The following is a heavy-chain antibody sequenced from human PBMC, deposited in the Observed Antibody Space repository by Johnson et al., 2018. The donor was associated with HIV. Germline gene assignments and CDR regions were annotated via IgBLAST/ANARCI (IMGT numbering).Heavy chain of an antibody. V-gene: IGHV3-7*03. J-gene: IGHJ3*02. D-gene: IGHD2-2*01. CDR1: GFTFSSYW. Sequence: VLLVESGGGLVQPGGSLRLSCAASGFTFSSYWMSWVRQAPGKGLEWVANIKQDGSEKYYVDSVKGRFTISRDNAKNSLYLQMNSLRAEDTAVYYCAKDGSDIVVVPAAPDAFDIWGQGTMVTVSS. CDR2: IKQDGSEK. CDR3: AKDGSDIVVVPAAPDAFDI.